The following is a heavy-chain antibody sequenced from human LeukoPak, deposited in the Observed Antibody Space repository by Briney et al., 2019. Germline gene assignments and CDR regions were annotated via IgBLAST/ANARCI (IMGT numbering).Heavy chain of an antibody. CDR2: INQDGSEK. D-gene: IGHD2-2*01. CDR3: GLYSSSQTAMDV. CDR1: GLSFSRYW. Sequence: GGSLRLSCASSGLSFSRYWMSWVRQAPGKGLEWVANINQDGSEKYYVDSVKGRFTTSRDNAKNSLYMQMNSLRAEDTAVYYCGLYSSSQTAMDVWGQGTAVTVSS. V-gene: IGHV3-7*01. J-gene: IGHJ6*02.